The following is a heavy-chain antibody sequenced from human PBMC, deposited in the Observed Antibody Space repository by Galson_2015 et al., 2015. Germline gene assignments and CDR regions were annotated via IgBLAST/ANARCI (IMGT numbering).Heavy chain of an antibody. CDR3: ARDDNEGTIFGVVTANHHYYYYGMDV. CDR1: GFTFSSYA. V-gene: IGHV3-30-3*01. D-gene: IGHD3-3*01. J-gene: IGHJ6*02. CDR2: ISYDGSNK. Sequence: SLRLSCAASGFTFSSYAMHWVRQAPGKGLEWVAVISYDGSNKYYADSVKGRFTISRDNSKNTLYLQMNSLRAEDTAVYYCARDDNEGTIFGVVTANHHYYYYGMDVWGQGTTVTVSS.